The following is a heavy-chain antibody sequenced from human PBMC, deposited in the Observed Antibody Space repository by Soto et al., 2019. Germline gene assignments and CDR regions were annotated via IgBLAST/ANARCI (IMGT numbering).Heavy chain of an antibody. D-gene: IGHD4-17*01. Sequence: SETLSLTCTVSGGSISSYYWSWIRQPPGKGLEWIGYIYYSGSTNYNPSLKSQVTISVDTSKNQFSLKLSSVTAADTAVYYCARVFVYGGAFDIWGQGTMVTVSS. V-gene: IGHV4-59*01. J-gene: IGHJ3*02. CDR2: IYYSGST. CDR3: ARVFVYGGAFDI. CDR1: GGSISSYY.